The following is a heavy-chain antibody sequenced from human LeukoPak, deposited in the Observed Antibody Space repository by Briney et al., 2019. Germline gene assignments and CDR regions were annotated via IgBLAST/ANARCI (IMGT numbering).Heavy chain of an antibody. Sequence: GASLRLSCAATGFTFSGSAIHWVRQSSGKGLDWVGQIDKKDKGYATATAYAASVKGRFTISRDDSINTAYLQMKSLKTEDTARYYCTRDSGTYNWFDPWGRGTLVTVSS. CDR2: IDKKDKGYATAT. D-gene: IGHD1-26*01. V-gene: IGHV3-73*01. CDR3: TRDSGTYNWFDP. J-gene: IGHJ5*02. CDR1: GFTFSGSA.